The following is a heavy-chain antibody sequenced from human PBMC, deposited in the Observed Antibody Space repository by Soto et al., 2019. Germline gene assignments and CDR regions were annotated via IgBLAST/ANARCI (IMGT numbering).Heavy chain of an antibody. V-gene: IGHV4-39*07. CDR3: ARLQHSPFHEYYYDSSGYYPR. D-gene: IGHD3-22*01. J-gene: IGHJ4*02. CDR2: IYYSGST. Sequence: SETLSLTCTVSGGSISSSSYYWGWIRQPPGKGLEWIGSIYYSGSTYYNPSLKSRVTISVDTSKNQFSLKLSSVTAADTAVYYCARLQHSPFHEYYYDSSGYYPRWGQGTLVTVSS. CDR1: GGSISSSSYY.